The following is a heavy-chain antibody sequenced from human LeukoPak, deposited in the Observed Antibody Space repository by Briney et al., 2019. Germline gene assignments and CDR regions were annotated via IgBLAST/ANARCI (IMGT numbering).Heavy chain of an antibody. CDR3: ARGIADRTGYYYVDC. V-gene: IGHV6-1*01. J-gene: IGHJ4*01. D-gene: IGHD6-6*01. CDR2: TYYRSKWSN. CDR1: GDGVSSNSST. Sequence: QTRTLPCGISGDGVSSNSSTWKWIRQSPSRGLEWLGRTYYRSKWSNDFAVSVKSRITINPDTSKNQFSLQLNSVTPEDTAVYYCARGIADRTGYYYVDCWGPGNPVTVSS.